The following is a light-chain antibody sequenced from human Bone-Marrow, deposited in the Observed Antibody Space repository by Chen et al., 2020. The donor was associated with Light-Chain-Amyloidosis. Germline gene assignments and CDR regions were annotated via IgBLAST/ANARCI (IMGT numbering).Light chain of an antibody. Sequence: SYELTQPPSLSESPGQTARITCSGDDLPTKYAYWYQQKPGQAPVLVIHRDTERPSGISERFSGSSSGTTATLTISGVQAEDEADYHCQSADSSGTYEVIFGGGTKLTVL. CDR3: QSADSSGTYEVI. CDR1: DLPTKY. V-gene: IGLV3-25*03. J-gene: IGLJ2*01. CDR2: RDT.